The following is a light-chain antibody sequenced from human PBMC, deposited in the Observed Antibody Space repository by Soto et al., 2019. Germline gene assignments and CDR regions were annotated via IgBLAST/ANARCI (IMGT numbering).Light chain of an antibody. CDR1: QDISRF. J-gene: IGKJ2*01. CDR3: LQHNNYPYT. V-gene: IGKV1-17*03. Sequence: DVQMTQSPSAMSASVGDRVTITCRASQDISRFVAWFQQKPGKAPERLIYDTSSLQPGVPSRFSGSGSGTEFTLAISCLPPEDFATYYCLQHNNYPYTFGQGTKLEIK. CDR2: DTS.